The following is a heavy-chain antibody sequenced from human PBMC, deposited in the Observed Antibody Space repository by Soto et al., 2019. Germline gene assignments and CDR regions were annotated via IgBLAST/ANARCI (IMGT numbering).Heavy chain of an antibody. Sequence: PGESLKISCKASGYSFTTYWIGWVRQMPGKGLEWMGIIYPGDSDTKYSPSLQGQVTISADKSISTAYLQWSSLKASDTAMYYCARRPILVDAFDIWGQGTMVTVSS. CDR1: GYSFTTYW. J-gene: IGHJ3*02. D-gene: IGHD2-2*02. V-gene: IGHV5-51*01. CDR2: IYPGDSDT. CDR3: ARRPILVDAFDI.